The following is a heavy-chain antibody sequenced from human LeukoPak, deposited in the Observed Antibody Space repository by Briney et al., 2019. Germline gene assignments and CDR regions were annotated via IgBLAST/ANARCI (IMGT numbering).Heavy chain of an antibody. V-gene: IGHV3-30*03. CDR1: GFTFNTYA. CDR2: ISYDGSDK. D-gene: IGHD6-6*01. Sequence: GGSLRLPCEASGFTFNTYAMHWVRQPPGKGLEWVALISYDGSDKIYTDSVKGRFTISRDNAKNSLYLQMNSLRAEDTAVYYCARGMTYSSSSDWGQGTLVTVSS. CDR3: ARGMTYSSSSD. J-gene: IGHJ4*02.